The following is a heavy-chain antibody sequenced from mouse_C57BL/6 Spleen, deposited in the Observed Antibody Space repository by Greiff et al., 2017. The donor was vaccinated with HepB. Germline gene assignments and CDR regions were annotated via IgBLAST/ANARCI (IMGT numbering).Heavy chain of an antibody. CDR3: ARYYYGSSPFAY. D-gene: IGHD1-1*01. J-gene: IGHJ3*01. CDR2: IYPGSGST. CDR1: GYTFTSYW. V-gene: IGHV1-55*01. Sequence: VQLQQSGAELVKPGASVKMSCKASGYTFTSYWITWVKQRPGQGLEWIGDIYPGSGSTNYNEKFKSKATLTVDTSSSTAYMQLSSLTSEDSAVYYGARYYYGSSPFAYWGQGTLVTVSA.